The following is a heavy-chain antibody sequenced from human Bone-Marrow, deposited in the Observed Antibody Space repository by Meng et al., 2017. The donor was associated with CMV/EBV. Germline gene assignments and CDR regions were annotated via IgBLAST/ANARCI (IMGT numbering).Heavy chain of an antibody. CDR3: TRNGGGLDV. CDR1: GYTFTAYE. CDR2: INPNSGAT. Sequence: ASVKVSCKASGYTFTAYELYWVRQAPGQGLEWMAWINPNSGATNYAKKFQDRITMTRGTSISTAYMEVSSLTSDDTAVYYCTRNGGGLDVWGQETTVTVSS. D-gene: IGHD3-16*01. V-gene: IGHV1-2*02. J-gene: IGHJ6*02.